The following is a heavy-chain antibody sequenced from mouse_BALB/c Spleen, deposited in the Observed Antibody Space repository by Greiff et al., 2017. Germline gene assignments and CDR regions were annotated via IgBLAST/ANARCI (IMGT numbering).Heavy chain of an antibody. CDR2: ISNLAYSI. CDR3: ARDITTATGGAMGY. D-gene: IGHD1-2*01. V-gene: IGHV5-15*02. J-gene: IGHJ4*01. CDR1: GFTFSDYG. Sequence: EVMLVESGGGLVQPGGSRKLSCAASGFTFSDYGMAWVRQAPGKGPEWVAFISNLAYSIYYADTVTGRFTISRENAKNTLYLEMSSLRSEDTAMYYCARDITTATGGAMGYWVKEPQSPSPQ.